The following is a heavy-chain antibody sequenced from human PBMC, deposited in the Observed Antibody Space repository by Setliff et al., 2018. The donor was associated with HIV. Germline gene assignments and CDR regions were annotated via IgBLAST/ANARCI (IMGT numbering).Heavy chain of an antibody. V-gene: IGHV1-3*01. CDR1: GSTFSRYG. J-gene: IGHJ4*02. D-gene: IGHD2-15*01. CDR3: ARSAYCSGGSCYSGAFDY. CDR2: INAGNGKT. Sequence: ASVKVSCTASGSTFSRYGLHWVRQAPGQRLEWMGWINAGNGKTKYSQKVQGRVTITRDTSASTAYMDVTSLRSEDTAVYYCARSAYCSGGSCYSGAFDYWGQGTLVTVSS.